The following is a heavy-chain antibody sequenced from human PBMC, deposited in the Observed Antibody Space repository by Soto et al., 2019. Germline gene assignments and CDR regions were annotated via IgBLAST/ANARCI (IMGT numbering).Heavy chain of an antibody. J-gene: IGHJ4*01. CDR1: GFTFSTYA. CDR3: AKDQGNTIVGASRGFAH. Sequence: GGSLRLSCGVSGFTFSTYAMNWVCQAPGKGLGWLSLISGSGSGTYYADSVKGRFTISRDNSENTLYLQMNSLRAEDTAVYYCAKDQGNTIVGASRGFAHWGHGSLVTVSS. D-gene: IGHD1-26*01. CDR2: ISGSGSGT. V-gene: IGHV3-23*01.